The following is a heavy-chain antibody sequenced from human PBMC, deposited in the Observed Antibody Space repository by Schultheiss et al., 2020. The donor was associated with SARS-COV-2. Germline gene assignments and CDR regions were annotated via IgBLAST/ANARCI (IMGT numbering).Heavy chain of an antibody. CDR3: ARAAVYYYGMDV. V-gene: IGHV3-30*04. CDR1: GFTFSSYA. J-gene: IGHJ6*02. CDR2: IWYDGSNK. D-gene: IGHD6-13*01. Sequence: GGSLRLSCAASGFTFSSYAMHWVRQAPGKGLEWVAVIWYDGSNKYYADSVKGRFTISRDNSKNTLYLQMNSLRAEDTAVYYCARAAVYYYGMDVWGQGTTVTVSS.